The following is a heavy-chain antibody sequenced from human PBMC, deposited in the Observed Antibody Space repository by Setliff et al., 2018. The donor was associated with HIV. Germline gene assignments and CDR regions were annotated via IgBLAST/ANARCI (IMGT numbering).Heavy chain of an antibody. CDR2: IYHTGDT. Sequence: LSLTCVVSGYSISNTGHYWGWIRQPPGKGLEWIGSIYHTGDTYDNPSLKNRVTISRDTSKDRFSLNLRSVTAADTAIYYCARHKTHDYDGNSVYFDFWGQGILVTVSS. J-gene: IGHJ4*02. D-gene: IGHD4-17*01. CDR1: GYSISNTGHY. CDR3: ARHKTHDYDGNSVYFDF. V-gene: IGHV4-38-2*01.